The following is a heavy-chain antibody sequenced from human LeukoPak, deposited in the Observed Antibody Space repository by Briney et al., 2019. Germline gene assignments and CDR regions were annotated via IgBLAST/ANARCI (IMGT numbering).Heavy chain of an antibody. CDR2: IIPIFGTA. J-gene: IGHJ4*02. Sequence: SVKVSCKASGGTFSSYAISWVRQAPGQGLEWMGGIIPIFGTANYAQKFQGRVTITADESTSTAYMELSSLRSEDTAVYYCARNYYDSSGYYTDPFDYWGQGTLVTVSS. CDR3: ARNYYDSSGYYTDPFDY. CDR1: GGTFSSYA. V-gene: IGHV1-69*13. D-gene: IGHD3-22*01.